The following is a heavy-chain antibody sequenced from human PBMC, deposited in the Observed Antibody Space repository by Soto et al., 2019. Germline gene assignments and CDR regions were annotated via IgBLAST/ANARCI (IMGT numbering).Heavy chain of an antibody. J-gene: IGHJ4*02. CDR3: ARAPERSGSYYYFES. V-gene: IGHV3-7*03. CDR1: GFTFSSYW. Sequence: EVQLVESGGGLVQPGGSLRLSCAASGFTFSSYWMSWVRQAPGKGLQLVANINRDASEKYYVDSLKGRFTISRDNAENSLYLQMNSLKDEDTAVYYCARAPERSGSYYYFESWGQGTLVTVSS. CDR2: INRDASEK. D-gene: IGHD3-22*01.